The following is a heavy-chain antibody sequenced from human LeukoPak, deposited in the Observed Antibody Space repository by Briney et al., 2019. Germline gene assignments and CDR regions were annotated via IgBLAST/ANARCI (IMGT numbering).Heavy chain of an antibody. D-gene: IGHD2-2*01. V-gene: IGHV3-23*01. Sequence: GGSLRLSCVASGFTFSNHAMTWVRQAPGKGPEWVSVIYGSGDSTFYADSVKGRFTISRDNSKNILYLHMNSLRVEDSAICYCAKDRTAVPLAYWYFDLWGRGTLVTVSS. CDR3: AKDRTAVPLAYWYFDL. CDR1: GFTFSNHA. J-gene: IGHJ2*01. CDR2: IYGSGDST.